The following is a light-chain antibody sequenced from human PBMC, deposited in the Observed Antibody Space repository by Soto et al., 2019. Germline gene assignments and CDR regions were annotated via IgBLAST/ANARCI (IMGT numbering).Light chain of an antibody. Sequence: EVVLTQSPATLSLSPGERATLSCRASENVRTFVDWYQQKPGQAPRLLIYGASNRATGIPARFSGSGSGTDFTLTISNLEPEDFAVYYCQQHSHWPPWTFGLGTRVEIK. CDR3: QQHSHWPPWT. J-gene: IGKJ1*01. CDR2: GAS. V-gene: IGKV3-11*01. CDR1: ENVRTF.